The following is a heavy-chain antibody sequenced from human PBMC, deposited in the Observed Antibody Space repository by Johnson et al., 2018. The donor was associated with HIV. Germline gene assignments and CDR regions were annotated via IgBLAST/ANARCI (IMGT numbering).Heavy chain of an antibody. J-gene: IGHJ3*02. Sequence: QVQLVESGGGVVRPGGSLRLSCAASGFTFSSYGMHWVRQAPGKGLEWVAFIRYDGSNKYYADSVKGRFTISRDNSKNTLYLQMNSLRAEDTAVYYCAKDTVSGSYYDAFDIWGQGTMVTVSS. CDR2: IRYDGSNK. CDR3: AKDTVSGSYYDAFDI. D-gene: IGHD1-26*01. CDR1: GFTFSSYG. V-gene: IGHV3-30*02.